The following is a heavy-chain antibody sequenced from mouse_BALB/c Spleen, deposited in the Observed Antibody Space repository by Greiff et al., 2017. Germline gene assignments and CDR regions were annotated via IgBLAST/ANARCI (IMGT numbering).Heavy chain of an antibody. CDR3: ARGFYDGYSYYAMDY. CDR2: ISCYNGAT. V-gene: IGHV1S34*01. D-gene: IGHD2-3*01. J-gene: IGHJ4*01. Sequence: LVKTGASVKISCKASGYSFTGYYMHWVKQSHGKSLEWIGYISCYNGATSYNQKFKGKATFTVDTSSSTAYMQFNSLTSEDSAVYYCARGFYDGYSYYAMDYLGQGTSVTVSS. CDR1: GYSFTGYY.